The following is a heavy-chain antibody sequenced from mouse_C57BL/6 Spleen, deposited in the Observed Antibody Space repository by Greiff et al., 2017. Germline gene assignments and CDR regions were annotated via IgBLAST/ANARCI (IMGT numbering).Heavy chain of an antibody. Sequence: QVQLQQPGAELVRPGSSVKLSCKASGYTFTSYWMHWVKQRPIQGLEWIGNIDPSDSETHYNQKFKDKATLTVDKSSSTAYMQLSSLTSEDSAVYYCARSPHGSHWYFDVWGTGTTVTVSS. CDR2: IDPSDSET. J-gene: IGHJ1*03. CDR1: GYTFTSYW. D-gene: IGHD1-1*01. V-gene: IGHV1-52*01. CDR3: ARSPHGSHWYFDV.